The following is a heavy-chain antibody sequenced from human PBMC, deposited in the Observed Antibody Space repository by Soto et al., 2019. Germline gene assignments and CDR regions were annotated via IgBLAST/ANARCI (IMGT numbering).Heavy chain of an antibody. CDR3: AKSGSSPTPYYYYSMDV. CDR1: VFTFSRYA. V-gene: IGHV3-23*01. CDR2: ISGSGGST. Sequence: EVQLLESGGGLVQPGGSLRLSCAGSVFTFSRYAMSWVRQAPGKGLEWVSAISGSGGSTYYADSVKGRFTISRDNSKNTLYLQMNSLRAEDTAVYYSAKSGSSPTPYYYYSMDVWGKGTTVTVSS. D-gene: IGHD2-2*01. J-gene: IGHJ6*03.